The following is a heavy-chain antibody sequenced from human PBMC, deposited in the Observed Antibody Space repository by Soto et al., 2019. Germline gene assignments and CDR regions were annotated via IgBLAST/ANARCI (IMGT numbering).Heavy chain of an antibody. CDR2: IIPIFGTA. D-gene: IGHD6-13*01. CDR3: ATSIAAARHNWFDP. V-gene: IGHV1-69*01. CDR1: GGTFSTYT. Sequence: QVQLVQSGAEVKKPGSSVKVSCKASGGTFSTYTISWVRQAPGQGLEWMGGIIPIFGTANYAQKFQGRVTITADESTSTAYMELSSLRSEDTAVYYCATSIAAARHNWFDPWGQGTLVTVSS. J-gene: IGHJ5*02.